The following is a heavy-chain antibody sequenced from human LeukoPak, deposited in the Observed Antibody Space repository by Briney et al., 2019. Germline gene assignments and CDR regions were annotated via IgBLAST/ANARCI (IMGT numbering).Heavy chain of an antibody. D-gene: IGHD3-9*01. CDR1: GFTFSSYW. CDR3: ASPFERYFDWLTRLDY. CDR2: ISYDGSNK. Sequence: GGSLRLSCAASGFTFSSYWMHWVRQAPGKGLEWVAVISYDGSNKYYADSVKGRFTISRDNSKNTLYLQMNSLRAEDTAVYYCASPFERYFDWLTRLDYWGQGTLVTVSS. V-gene: IGHV3-30-3*01. J-gene: IGHJ4*02.